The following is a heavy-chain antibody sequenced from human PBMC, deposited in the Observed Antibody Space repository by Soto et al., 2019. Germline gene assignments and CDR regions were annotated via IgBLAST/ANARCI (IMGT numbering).Heavy chain of an antibody. D-gene: IGHD5-12*01. Sequence: LYLTFTVSGGSINTFYWSWVRQPAGKGLEWIGRIFSSGSTSFNPSLESRVAMSVDTSKDHFSLNLSSVTAADMAVYYCAREGSYSAYNFAHGIQLWYFDFWGQGALVTVSS. V-gene: IGHV4-4*07. J-gene: IGHJ4*02. CDR3: AREGSYSAYNFAHGIQLWYFDF. CDR2: IFSSGST. CDR1: GGSINTFY.